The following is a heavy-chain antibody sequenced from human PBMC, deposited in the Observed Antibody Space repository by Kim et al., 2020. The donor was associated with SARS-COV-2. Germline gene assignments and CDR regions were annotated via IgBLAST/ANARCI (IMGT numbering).Heavy chain of an antibody. D-gene: IGHD3-9*01. J-gene: IGHJ3*02. CDR2: IYYSGST. CDR3: ARSPVLRYFDWLLTNDAFDI. CDR1: GGSISSSSYY. Sequence: SETLSLTCTVSGGSISSSSYYWGWIRQPPGKGLEWIGSIYYSGSTYYNPSLKSRVTISVDTSKNQFSLKLSSVTAADTAVYYCARSPVLRYFDWLLTNDAFDIWGQGTMVTVSS. V-gene: IGHV4-39*01.